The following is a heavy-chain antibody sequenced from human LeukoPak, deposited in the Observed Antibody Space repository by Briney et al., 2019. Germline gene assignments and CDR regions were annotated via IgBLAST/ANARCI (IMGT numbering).Heavy chain of an antibody. CDR1: GYSFTSYW. CDR2: IYPGDSDT. Sequence: GESLKISCKGSGYSFTSYWIGWVRQMPGKGLEWMGIIYPGDSDTRYSPSFQGQVTISADKSISTAYLQWSSLKASDTAMYYCARQDCSAGSCYWGNWFDPWGQGTLVTVSS. D-gene: IGHD2-15*01. J-gene: IGHJ5*02. CDR3: ARQDCSAGSCYWGNWFDP. V-gene: IGHV5-51*01.